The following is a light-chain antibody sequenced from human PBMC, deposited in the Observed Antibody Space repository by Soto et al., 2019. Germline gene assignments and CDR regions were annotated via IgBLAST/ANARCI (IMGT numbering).Light chain of an antibody. CDR1: QGISNY. Sequence: DIQMTQSPSSLSASVGERVTITCRASQGISNYLAWYQQKPWKDPKLLSYAASTLQSGVPSRFSGSGSGTDFTLTISSLPPEDVATYYWQKYNSAPFTFGPGTKVDIK. J-gene: IGKJ3*01. CDR3: QKYNSAPFT. CDR2: AAS. V-gene: IGKV1-27*01.